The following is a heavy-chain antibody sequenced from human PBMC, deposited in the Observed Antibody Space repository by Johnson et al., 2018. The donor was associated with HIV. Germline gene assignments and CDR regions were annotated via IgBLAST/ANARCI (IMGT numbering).Heavy chain of an antibody. Sequence: QVQLVESGGGLVKPGGSLRLSCAASGFTFSDYYMSWIRQPPGKGLEWVSYIGTSDSTTYYADSVKGRFSISRDNAKNSLYLQMYSLRAEDTAVYYCASAYRRSFDFWGQGTVVTVSS. J-gene: IGHJ3*01. CDR1: GFTFSDYY. V-gene: IGHV3-11*04. CDR2: IGTSDSTT. CDR3: ASAYRRSFDF. D-gene: IGHD2-21*01.